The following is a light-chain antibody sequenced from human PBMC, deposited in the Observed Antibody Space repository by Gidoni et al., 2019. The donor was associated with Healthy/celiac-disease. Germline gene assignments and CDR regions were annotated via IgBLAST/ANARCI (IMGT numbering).Light chain of an antibody. J-gene: IGKJ2*01. CDR1: QSVRSSY. V-gene: IGKV3D-20*01. CDR3: QQYGSAPT. CDR2: AAS. Sequence: EIVLTQSPATLSLSPGERATLSCGASQSVRSSYLAWYQQNPGLAPRLLIYAASSRATGIPDRFSGSGSGTDFTLTISRLGPEDFAVYYCQQYGSAPTFGQGTKLEIK.